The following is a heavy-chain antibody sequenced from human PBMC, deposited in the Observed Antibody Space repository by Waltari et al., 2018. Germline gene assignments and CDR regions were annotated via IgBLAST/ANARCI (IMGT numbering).Heavy chain of an antibody. V-gene: IGHV4-34*01. Sequence: QVQLQQWGAGLLKPSETLSLTCAVYGGSFSGYYWSWIRQPPGKGLEWIGEINHSGSTNYNPSLKSRVTISVDTSKNQFSLKLSSVTAADTAVYYCASAVAGNDAFDIWGQGTMVTVSS. CDR3: ASAVAGNDAFDI. CDR2: INHSGST. CDR1: GGSFSGYY. D-gene: IGHD6-19*01. J-gene: IGHJ3*02.